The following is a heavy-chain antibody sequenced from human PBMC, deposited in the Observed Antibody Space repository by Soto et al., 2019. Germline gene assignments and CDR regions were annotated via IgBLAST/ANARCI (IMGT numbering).Heavy chain of an antibody. CDR3: AKDPPPYFDWLLVEGIDAFDI. Sequence: ASVKVSCKSSGYTFNSYGITCVRQAPGQGLEWMGWISAYNGNTNYAQKLQGRVTVTTDTSTSTAYMELRSLRSDDTAVYYCAKDPPPYFDWLLVEGIDAFDIWGQGTMVTVSS. CDR2: ISAYNGNT. D-gene: IGHD3-9*01. J-gene: IGHJ3*02. CDR1: GYTFNSYG. V-gene: IGHV1-18*01.